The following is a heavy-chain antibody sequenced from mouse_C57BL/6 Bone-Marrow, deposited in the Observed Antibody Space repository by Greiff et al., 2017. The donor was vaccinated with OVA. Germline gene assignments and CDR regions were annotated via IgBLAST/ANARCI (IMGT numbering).Heavy chain of an antibody. J-gene: IGHJ4*01. CDR3: ASLYGSPYAMDY. V-gene: IGHV5-6*01. D-gene: IGHD1-1*01. CDR2: ISSGGSYT. Sequence: EVKLVESGGDLVKPGGSLKLSCAASGFTFSSYGMSWVRQTPDKRLEWVATISSGGSYTYYPDSVKGRFTISRDNDKNTLYLQMSSLKSEDTAMYYCASLYGSPYAMDYWGQGTSVTVSS. CDR1: GFTFSSYG.